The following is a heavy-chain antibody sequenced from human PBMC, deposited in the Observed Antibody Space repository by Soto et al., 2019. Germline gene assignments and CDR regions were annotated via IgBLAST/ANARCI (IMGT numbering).Heavy chain of an antibody. Sequence: GASVKVSCKASGYTFTSYCISWVRQAPGQGLEWMGWISAYNGNTNYAQKLQGRVTMTTDTSTSTAYMELRSLRSDDTAVYYCARWRRQIIVGATTYDYFDYWGQGTLVTVSS. CDR2: ISAYNGNT. J-gene: IGHJ4*02. CDR1: GYTFTSYC. CDR3: ARWRRQIIVGATTYDYFDY. V-gene: IGHV1-18*04. D-gene: IGHD1-26*01.